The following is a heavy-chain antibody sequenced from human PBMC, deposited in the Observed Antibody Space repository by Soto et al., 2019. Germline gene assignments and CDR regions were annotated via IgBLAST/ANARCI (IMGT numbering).Heavy chain of an antibody. V-gene: IGHV1-24*01. J-gene: IGHJ3*02. CDR1: GYTLTELS. CDR3: ATRTIFGVVTLYAFDI. CDR2: FDPEDGET. D-gene: IGHD3-3*01. Sequence: ASVKVSCKVSGYTLTELSMHWVRQAPGKGLEWMGGFDPEDGETIYAQKFQGRVTMTEDTSTDTAYMELSSLRSEDTAVYYRATRTIFGVVTLYAFDIWGQGTMVTVSS.